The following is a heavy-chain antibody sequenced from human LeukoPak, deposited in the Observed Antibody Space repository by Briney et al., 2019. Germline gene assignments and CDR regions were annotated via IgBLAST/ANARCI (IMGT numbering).Heavy chain of an antibody. J-gene: IGHJ4*02. CDR2: SSSSGTTM. CDR3: ARRRDFIDY. CDR1: GFTLSDYY. Sequence: GGSLRLSCAASGFTLSDYYMSWIRQAPGKGLEWVSYSSSSGTTMYYADSVKGRFAISRDNAKNSLYLQMNSLRAEDTAVYYCARRRDFIDYWGQGTLVTVSS. V-gene: IGHV3-11*01. D-gene: IGHD3/OR15-3a*01.